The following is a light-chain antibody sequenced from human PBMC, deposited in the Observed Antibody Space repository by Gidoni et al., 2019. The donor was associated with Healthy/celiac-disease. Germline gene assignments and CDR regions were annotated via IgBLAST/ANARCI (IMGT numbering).Light chain of an antibody. J-gene: IGKJ1*01. V-gene: IGKV1-8*01. CDR3: QQYYSYPRT. CDR2: AAS. CDR1: QGISSY. Sequence: IRMTQSPSSFSASTGDRVTITCRASQGISSYLAWYQQKPGKAPKLLIYAASTLQSGVPSRFSGSGSGTDFTLTISCLQSEDFATYYCQQYYSYPRTFXHXTKVEIK.